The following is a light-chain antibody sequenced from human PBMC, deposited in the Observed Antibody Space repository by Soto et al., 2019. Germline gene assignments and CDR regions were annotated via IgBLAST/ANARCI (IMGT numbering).Light chain of an antibody. CDR3: HQCARSPLT. Sequence: EIVLTQSPGTLSLSPGERATLSCRASQTVGNNYLAWYQQKPGQAPRLLIYNASNRATGIPDRFSGSGYGTDFTLTISRLEPEDFAVYFCHQCARSPLTFGGGTKVEIK. J-gene: IGKJ4*01. CDR2: NAS. CDR1: QTVGNNY. V-gene: IGKV3-20*01.